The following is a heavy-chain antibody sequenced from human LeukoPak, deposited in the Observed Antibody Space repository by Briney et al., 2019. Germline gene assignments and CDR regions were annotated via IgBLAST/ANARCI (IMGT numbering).Heavy chain of an antibody. V-gene: IGHV3-9*01. CDR3: AKADMVVESGMDV. CDR2: ISWNSGSI. CDR1: GFTFDDYA. J-gene: IGHJ6*02. D-gene: IGHD2-21*01. Sequence: GGSLRLSCAASGFTFDDYAMHWVRQAPGKGLEWVSGISWNSGSIGYADSVKGRFTISRDNAKNSLYLQMNSLRAEDTAVYYCAKADMVVESGMDVWGQGTTVTVSS.